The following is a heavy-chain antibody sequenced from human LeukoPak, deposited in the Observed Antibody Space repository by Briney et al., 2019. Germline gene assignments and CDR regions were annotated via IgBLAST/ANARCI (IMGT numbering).Heavy chain of an antibody. V-gene: IGHV3-30*04. CDR2: ISYDGSNK. D-gene: IGHD6-13*01. Sequence: GGSLRLSCAASGFMFTSYAMHWVRQAPGKGLEWVAIISYDGSNKYYADSVKGRFTISRDNSKNTLYLQMNSLRPDDAAVYYCAKDGRSGIAAAGTFDFDYWGQGTLVTVSS. CDR1: GFMFTSYA. CDR3: AKDGRSGIAAAGTFDFDY. J-gene: IGHJ4*02.